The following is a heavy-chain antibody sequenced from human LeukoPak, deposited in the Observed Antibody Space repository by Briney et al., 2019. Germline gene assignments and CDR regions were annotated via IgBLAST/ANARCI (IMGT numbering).Heavy chain of an antibody. V-gene: IGHV1-2*02. CDR3: ARESSSGWYAFDP. J-gene: IGHJ5*02. CDR1: GYTFTGYY. D-gene: IGHD6-19*01. CDR2: INPNSGGT. Sequence: ASVKVSCKASGYTFTGYYMHWVRQAPGQGLEWMGWINPNSGGTNYAQKFQGRVTMTRDTSISTAYMELSRLRSDDTAVYYCARESSSGWYAFDPWGQGTLVTVSS.